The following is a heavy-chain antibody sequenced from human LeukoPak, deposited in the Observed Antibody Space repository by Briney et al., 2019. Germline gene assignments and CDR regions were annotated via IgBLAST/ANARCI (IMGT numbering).Heavy chain of an antibody. CDR2: IYYSGST. CDR1: GGSISSSSHY. D-gene: IGHD7-27*01. V-gene: IGHV4-39*01. Sequence: KPSETLSLTCTVSGGSISSSSHYWGWIRQTPGKGLEWIGSIYYSGSTYYNPSLKSRITISVDTSENQFSLEVSSVTAADTAVYYCARHSFNWGLKNFDSWGQGTLVTVSS. J-gene: IGHJ4*02. CDR3: ARHSFNWGLKNFDS.